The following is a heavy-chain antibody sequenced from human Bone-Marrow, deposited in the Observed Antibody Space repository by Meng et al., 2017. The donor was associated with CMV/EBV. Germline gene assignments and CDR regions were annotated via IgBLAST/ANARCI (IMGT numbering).Heavy chain of an antibody. D-gene: IGHD6-19*01. V-gene: IGHV1-69*05. CDR2: IIPIFGTA. Sequence: SVKVSCKASGGTFSSYAISWVRQAPGQGLEWMGGIIPIFGTANYAQKFQGRVTMTRDTSISTVYMELSRLRSDDTAVYYCSRTHNASGWYYFDYWGQGTLVTVSS. CDR3: SRTHNASGWYYFDY. J-gene: IGHJ4*02. CDR1: GGTFSSYA.